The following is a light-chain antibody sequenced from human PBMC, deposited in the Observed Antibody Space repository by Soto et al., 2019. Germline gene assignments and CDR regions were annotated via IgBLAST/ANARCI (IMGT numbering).Light chain of an antibody. CDR3: QQSYKIPFT. Sequence: DIQMTQSPSSLPASIGDKVTITCRASQAISTYLNWYQQKPGKAPKLLIYAASSLANGVPSRFSGSGSGTDFTLTISSLQPEDFATFYCQQSYKIPFTFGQGTKLEI. V-gene: IGKV1-39*01. CDR2: AAS. CDR1: QAISTY. J-gene: IGKJ2*01.